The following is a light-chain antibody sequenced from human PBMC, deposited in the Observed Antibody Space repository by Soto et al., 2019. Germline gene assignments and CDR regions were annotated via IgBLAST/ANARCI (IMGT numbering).Light chain of an antibody. J-gene: IGKJ4*01. CDR3: QQYSSRPLT. V-gene: IGKV3-15*01. Sequence: EIVMTHSPATLSVSPGERATLSCGASQSIGNKLAWYYQKPGQAPSLLIYGASTRATGVPARFSGSGSGTEFTLTISSPQSEDFAVYYCQQYSSRPLTFGGGTKVEIK. CDR1: QSIGNK. CDR2: GAS.